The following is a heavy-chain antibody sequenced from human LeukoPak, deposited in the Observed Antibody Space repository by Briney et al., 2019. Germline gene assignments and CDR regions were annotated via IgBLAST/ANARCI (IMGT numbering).Heavy chain of an antibody. CDR1: RFSLSTSGGA. Sequence: SGPTLVKPTQTLTLTCTFHRFSLSTSGGAVGWIRQPPGKALERLALDSWNDDKRYSPSLKSRLTITKDTSKNQVVLTMTNMDPVDTATYYCAHSPSGYCSSTSCLDYFDYWGQGTLVTVSS. D-gene: IGHD2-2*01. V-gene: IGHV2-5*01. CDR3: AHSPSGYCSSTSCLDYFDY. CDR2: DSWNDDK. J-gene: IGHJ4*02.